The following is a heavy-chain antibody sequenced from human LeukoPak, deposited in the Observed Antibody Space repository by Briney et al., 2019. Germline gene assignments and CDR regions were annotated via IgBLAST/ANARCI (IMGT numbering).Heavy chain of an antibody. D-gene: IGHD6-13*01. CDR1: GGSISSGGYY. CDR3: ARDQSSSWYGDYFDY. J-gene: IGHJ4*02. Sequence: SQTLSLTCTVSGGSISSGGYYWSWIRQHPGKGLEWIGYIYYSGSTYYNPSLKSRVTISVDTSKNQFSLKLSSVTAADTAVYYCARDQSSSWYGDYFDYWGQGTLVTVSS. CDR2: IYYSGST. V-gene: IGHV4-31*03.